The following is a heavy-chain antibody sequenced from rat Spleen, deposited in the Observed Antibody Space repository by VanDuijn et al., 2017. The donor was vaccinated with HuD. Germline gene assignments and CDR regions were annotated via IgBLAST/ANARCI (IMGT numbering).Heavy chain of an antibody. D-gene: IGHD4-2*01. CDR3: SRRGDPFYFEY. CDR1: GFTFNNYG. Sequence: EVQLVESGGGLVQPGRSLKLSCAASGFTFNNYGMAWVRQAPTKGLEWIATISYDGNTYYRDSVKGRFTISRDNAKITLYLQMDSLRSEDTASYYCSRRGDPFYFEYWGRGVMVTVSS. V-gene: IGHV5-29*01. J-gene: IGHJ2*01. CDR2: ISYDGNT.